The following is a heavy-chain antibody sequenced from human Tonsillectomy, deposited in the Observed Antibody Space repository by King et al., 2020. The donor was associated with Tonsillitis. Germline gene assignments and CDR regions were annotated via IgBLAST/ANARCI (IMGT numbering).Heavy chain of an antibody. J-gene: IGHJ4*02. V-gene: IGHV3-7*03. CDR1: GFTFSSYW. D-gene: IGHD6-19*01. Sequence: QLVQSGGGLVQPGGSLRLSCAASGFTFSSYWMSWVRQAPGKGLEWVANIKEDGREKYYVDSVKGRFTISRDNAKNSLYLQMNSLRAEDTAVYYCARESNEAGHGFDYWGQGTLVTVSS. CDR2: IKEDGREK. CDR3: ARESNEAGHGFDY.